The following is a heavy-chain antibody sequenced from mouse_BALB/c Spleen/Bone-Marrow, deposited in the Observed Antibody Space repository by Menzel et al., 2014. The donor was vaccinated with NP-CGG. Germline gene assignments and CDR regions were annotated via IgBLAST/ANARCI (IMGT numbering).Heavy chain of an antibody. CDR2: ISGGGSYT. D-gene: IGHD2-4*01. CDR1: GFTFSNYG. CDR3: ARHAYYDQTEVSFVY. V-gene: IGHV5-9-2*01. J-gene: IGHJ3*01. Sequence: EVQGVESGGGLVKSGGSLKLSCAAPGFTFSNYGMSWVRQTPEKRLEWVATISGGGSYTFYSDSVKGRFTISRDNAKNNLYLQLSSLRSEDTALYYCARHAYYDQTEVSFVYWGQGTLVTVSA.